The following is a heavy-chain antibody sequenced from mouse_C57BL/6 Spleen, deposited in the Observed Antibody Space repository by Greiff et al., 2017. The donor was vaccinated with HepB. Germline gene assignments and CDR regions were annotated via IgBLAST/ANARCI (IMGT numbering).Heavy chain of an antibody. CDR1: GYTFTSYW. J-gene: IGHJ3*01. CDR3: ASPAQATSWFAY. D-gene: IGHD3-2*02. Sequence: VQLQQSGAELAKPGASVKLSCKASGYTFTSYWMHWVKQRPGQGLEWIGYINPSSGYTKYNQKFKDKATLTADKSSSTDYMQLSSLTYEDSAVYYCASPAQATSWFAYWGQGTLVTVSA. CDR2: INPSSGYT. V-gene: IGHV1-7*01.